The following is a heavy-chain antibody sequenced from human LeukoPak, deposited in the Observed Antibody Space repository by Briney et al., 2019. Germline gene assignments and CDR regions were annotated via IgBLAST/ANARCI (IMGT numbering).Heavy chain of an antibody. Sequence: GSVKVSCKASGYTFTGYYMHWVRQAPGQGLEWMGWINPNSGGTNYAQKFQGRVTMTRDTSISTAYMELSRLRSDDTAVYYCARDLCSSTSCYDYYYYYMDVWGKGTTVTISS. CDR1: GYTFTGYY. J-gene: IGHJ6*03. D-gene: IGHD2-2*01. V-gene: IGHV1-2*02. CDR3: ARDLCSSTSCYDYYYYYMDV. CDR2: INPNSGGT.